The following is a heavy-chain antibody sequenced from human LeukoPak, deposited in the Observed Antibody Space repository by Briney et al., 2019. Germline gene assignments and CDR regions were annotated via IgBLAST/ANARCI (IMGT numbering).Heavy chain of an antibody. CDR2: MNPNSGNT. V-gene: IGHV1-8*03. Sequence: ASVKVSCKASGYTFTSYDINWVRQATGQGLEWMGWMNPNSGNTGYAQKFQGRVTITRNTSISTAYMELSSLRSEDTAVYYCARHSGYYNLIYFDYWGQGTLVTVSS. J-gene: IGHJ4*02. D-gene: IGHD3-3*01. CDR3: ARHSGYYNLIYFDY. CDR1: GYTFTSYD.